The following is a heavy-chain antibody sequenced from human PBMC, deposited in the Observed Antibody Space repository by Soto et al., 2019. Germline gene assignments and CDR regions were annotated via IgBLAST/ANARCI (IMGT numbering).Heavy chain of an antibody. V-gene: IGHV3-30*03. CDR2: ISYDGINK. CDR3: ASGAPLGYCSSTSCLDY. Sequence: QVQLVESGGGLVQPGRSLRLSCAASGFSISTYGMHWVRQAPGKGLEWVAVISYDGINKDYADSVKGRFTISRDNSKNKLYLQMNSLRPGDTAVYYCASGAPLGYCSSTSCLDYWGQGTLVTVSS. D-gene: IGHD2-2*01. J-gene: IGHJ4*02. CDR1: GFSISTYG.